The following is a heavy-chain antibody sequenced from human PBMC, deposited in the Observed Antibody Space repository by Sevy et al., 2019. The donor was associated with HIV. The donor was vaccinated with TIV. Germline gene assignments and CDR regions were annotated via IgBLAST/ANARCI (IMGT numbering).Heavy chain of an antibody. CDR2: IIPIFGTA. J-gene: IGHJ4*02. D-gene: IGHD6-19*01. Sequence: SVKVSCKASGGTFSNYAISWVRQAPGQGLEWMGGIIPIFGTANYAQKFQGRVTITADESTSTAYMELSSLRSEDTAVYYCARDRGSGWPPEHYFDYWGQGTLVTVSS. CDR1: GGTFSNYA. CDR3: ARDRGSGWPPEHYFDY. V-gene: IGHV1-69*13.